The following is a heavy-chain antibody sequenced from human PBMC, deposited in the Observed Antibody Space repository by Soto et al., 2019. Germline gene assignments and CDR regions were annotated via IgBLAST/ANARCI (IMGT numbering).Heavy chain of an antibody. CDR1: GFTFSSYG. V-gene: IGHV3-30*18. CDR2: ISYDGSNK. D-gene: IGHD1-1*01. CDR3: AKGRTGPYDAFDI. J-gene: IGHJ3*02. Sequence: PGGSLRLSCAASGFTFSSYGMHWVRQAPGKGLEWVAVISYDGSNKYYADSVKGRFTISRDNSKNTLYLQVNSLRAEDTAVYYCAKGRTGPYDAFDIWGQGTMVTVSS.